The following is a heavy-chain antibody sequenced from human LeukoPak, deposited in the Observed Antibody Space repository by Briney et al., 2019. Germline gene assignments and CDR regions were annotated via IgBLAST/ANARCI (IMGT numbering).Heavy chain of an antibody. V-gene: IGHV3-23*01. CDR2: ISASGGGT. CDR3: AKWDENFYYVDV. J-gene: IGHJ6*03. D-gene: IGHD1-26*01. CDR1: RFTFNRYS. Sequence: PGGSLRLSCAASRFTFNRYSMSWVRQAPGKGLQWVSSISASGGGTHYASSVRGRFSISRDNSKDTVFLQMNGLRAEDTAIYYCAKWDENFYYVDVWGQGTTVTVSS.